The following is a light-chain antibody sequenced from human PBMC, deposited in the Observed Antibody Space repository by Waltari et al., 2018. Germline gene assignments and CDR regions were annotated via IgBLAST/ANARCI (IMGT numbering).Light chain of an antibody. CDR1: CREVGGYNL. V-gene: IGLV2-11*01. Sequence: QSALTQPRSVSGPPGQSVTISCTGTCREVGGYNLVAWYQQHPGKVPKLIIFDVSTRPSGVPNRFSGSKSGNTASLTISGLLAEDEADYYCCSYAGSYTLIFGGGTKMTVL. CDR3: CSYAGSYTLI. CDR2: DVS. J-gene: IGLJ2*01.